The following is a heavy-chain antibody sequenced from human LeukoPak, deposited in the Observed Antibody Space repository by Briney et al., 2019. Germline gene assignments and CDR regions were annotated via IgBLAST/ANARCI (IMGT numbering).Heavy chain of an antibody. CDR2: ISSSTSTI. V-gene: IGHV3-48*02. D-gene: IGHD3-22*01. Sequence: GGSLRLSCAVSGFSFSSYTMNWVRQAPGKGLEWISYISSSTSTIYYADSVKGRFTISRDNAKNSLYLQMNSLRDEDTAAYYCARAQYYDSSGYYYEDYFQLWGQGTLVTVSS. CDR3: ARAQYYDSSGYYYEDYFQL. J-gene: IGHJ1*01. CDR1: GFSFSSYT.